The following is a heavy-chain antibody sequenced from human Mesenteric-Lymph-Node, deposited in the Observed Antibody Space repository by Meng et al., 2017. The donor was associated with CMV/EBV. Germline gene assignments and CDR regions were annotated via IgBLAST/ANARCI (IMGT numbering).Heavy chain of an antibody. D-gene: IGHD3-10*01. CDR2: INHSGST. CDR1: GGSFSGYS. V-gene: IGHV4-34*01. Sequence: LTCAVYGGSFSGYSWGWIRQPPGKGLEWIGEINHSGSTNYNPSLKSRVTISVDTSKNQFSLKLSSVTAADTAVYYCARGEGWFGEIDYWGQGTLVTVSS. J-gene: IGHJ4*02. CDR3: ARGEGWFGEIDY.